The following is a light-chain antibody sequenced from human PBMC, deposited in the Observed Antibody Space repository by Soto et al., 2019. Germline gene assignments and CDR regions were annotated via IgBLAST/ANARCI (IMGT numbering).Light chain of an antibody. CDR1: RSVSSRY. V-gene: IGKV3-20*01. CDR2: GAS. CDR3: QQYDSSPST. Sequence: EIVLPQSTGTLSLSPGAGATLSCRASRSVSSRYLAWYHQKPGQPPRLLIYGASSRATGIPDRFSGSGSGTDFTLTISGLEPEDFAVYFCQQYDSSPSTFGGGTKVDI. J-gene: IGKJ4*01.